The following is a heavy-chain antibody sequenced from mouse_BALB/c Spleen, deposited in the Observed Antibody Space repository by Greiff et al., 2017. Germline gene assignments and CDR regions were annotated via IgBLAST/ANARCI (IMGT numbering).Heavy chain of an antibody. Sequence: EVKLVDSGGGLVQLGGSMKLSCVASGFTFSSYWTSWVRQSPEKGLEWVAEIRLKSDNYATHYAESVKGKFTISRDDSKSRLYLQMNSLRAEDTGIYYCVWSRMDYWGQGTSVTVSS. D-gene: IGHD2-10*02. CDR3: VWSRMDY. CDR2: IRLKSDNYAT. V-gene: IGHV6-6*02. CDR1: GFTFSSYW. J-gene: IGHJ4*01.